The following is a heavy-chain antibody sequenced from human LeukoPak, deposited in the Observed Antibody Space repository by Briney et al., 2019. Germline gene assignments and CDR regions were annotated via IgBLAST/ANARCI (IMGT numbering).Heavy chain of an antibody. D-gene: IGHD6-19*01. Sequence: GGSLRLSCAASGFIISNYGMHWVRQAPGKGLEGVAFIRYDESNKFYADSVKGRFTISRDNSKNILFLQMNSLRAEDTAVYYCATMQWLEGVDWFDPWGQGTLVTVSS. J-gene: IGHJ5*02. CDR1: GFIISNYG. CDR2: IRYDESNK. CDR3: ATMQWLEGVDWFDP. V-gene: IGHV3-30*02.